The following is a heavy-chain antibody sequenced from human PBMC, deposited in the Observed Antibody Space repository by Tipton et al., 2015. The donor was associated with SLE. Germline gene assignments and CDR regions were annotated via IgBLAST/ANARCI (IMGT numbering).Heavy chain of an antibody. J-gene: IGHJ4*02. Sequence: TPSLTCTVSGGSISSYYWSWIRQPPGKGLEWIGYIYYSGSTNYNPSLKSRVTISVDTSKNQFSLKLSSVTAADTAVYYCARVGSYFDYWGQGTLVTVSS. CDR1: GGSISSYY. V-gene: IGHV4-59*01. CDR3: ARVGSYFDY. CDR2: IYYSGST.